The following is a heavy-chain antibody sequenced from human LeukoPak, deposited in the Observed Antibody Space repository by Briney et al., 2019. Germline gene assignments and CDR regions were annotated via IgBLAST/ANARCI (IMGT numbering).Heavy chain of an antibody. CDR3: AKAELGVDTFFDY. CDR2: LSGSGAGT. Sequence: GGSLRLSCAASGFTFSSYAMSWVRQAPGKGLEWVATLSGSGAGTYYSDSVQGRFTISRDNSKRTLFLQMNSLRAEDTAFYYCAKAELGVDTFFDYWGQGTLVTVSS. V-gene: IGHV3-23*01. D-gene: IGHD3-3*01. J-gene: IGHJ4*02. CDR1: GFTFSSYA.